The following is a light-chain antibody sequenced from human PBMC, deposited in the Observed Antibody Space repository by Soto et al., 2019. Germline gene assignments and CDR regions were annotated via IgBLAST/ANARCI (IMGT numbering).Light chain of an antibody. V-gene: IGKV3-20*01. CDR2: DAS. Sequence: EKVMTQSPPTLSVSPGERATLSCRASQSVRSNLAWYQQRPGQAPRLLIYDASTRATGIPDRFSGSGSGTDFTLTISRLEPEDFAVYYCQHYGSSWTVGQGTKVDTK. CDR1: QSVRSN. J-gene: IGKJ1*01. CDR3: QHYGSSWT.